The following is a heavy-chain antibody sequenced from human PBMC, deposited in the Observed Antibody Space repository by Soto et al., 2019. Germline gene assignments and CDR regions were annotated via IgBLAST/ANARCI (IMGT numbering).Heavy chain of an antibody. CDR1: FGNHW. CDR3: ARGWSYGAFDI. V-gene: IGHV3-74*03. D-gene: IGHD3-16*01. J-gene: IGHJ3*02. CDR2: IDSEGSTI. Sequence: FGNHWMHWVRQVPGKGLLWVSRIDSEGSTITYADSVKGRFTVSRDNAKNTLYLQLNSLRAEDTAVYYCARGWSYGAFDIWGQGTMVTVSS.